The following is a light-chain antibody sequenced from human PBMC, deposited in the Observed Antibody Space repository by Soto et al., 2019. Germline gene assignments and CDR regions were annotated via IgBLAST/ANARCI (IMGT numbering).Light chain of an antibody. J-gene: IGLJ1*01. V-gene: IGLV2-8*01. CDR1: SSDVGGYNY. CDR2: EVS. Sequence: QSALTQPPSASGSPGQSVTISCTGTSSDVGGYNYVSWYQQHPGKAPKLMIYEVSNRPSAVPDRFSGSKSGNTASLTVSGLQAEDETDYYCSSYAGSNNYVFGTGTKLTVL. CDR3: SSYAGSNNYV.